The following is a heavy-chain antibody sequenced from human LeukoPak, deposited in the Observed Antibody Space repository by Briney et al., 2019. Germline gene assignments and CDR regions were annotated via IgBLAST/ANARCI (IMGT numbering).Heavy chain of an antibody. Sequence: SETLSLTCTVSGGSIRSYYWSWVRQPPGKGLEWIAYINSSGSTNYNPSLKSRVTISVDRSKNQFSLKMNSVTAADTAVYYCARCGSSCYVFDHWGQGSLVTVSS. J-gene: IGHJ4*02. CDR2: INSSGST. CDR3: ARCGSSCYVFDH. V-gene: IGHV4-59*08. D-gene: IGHD2-15*01. CDR1: GGSIRSYY.